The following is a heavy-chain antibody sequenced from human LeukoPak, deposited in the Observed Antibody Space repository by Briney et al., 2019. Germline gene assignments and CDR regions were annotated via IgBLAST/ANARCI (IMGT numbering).Heavy chain of an antibody. Sequence: PGGSLRLSCAASGFTFSSYAMHWVRQAPGKGLEWVAVISYDGSNKYYADSVKGRFTISRDNSKNTLYLQMNSLRAEDTAVYYCAREGYSYGYGFDYWGQGTLVTVSS. CDR3: AREGYSYGYGFDY. V-gene: IGHV3-30-3*01. D-gene: IGHD5-18*01. CDR1: GFTFSSYA. J-gene: IGHJ4*02. CDR2: ISYDGSNK.